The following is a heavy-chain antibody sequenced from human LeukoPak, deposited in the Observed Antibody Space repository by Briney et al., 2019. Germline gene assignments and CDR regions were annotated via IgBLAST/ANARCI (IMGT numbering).Heavy chain of an antibody. CDR1: GGSISNYY. J-gene: IGHJ4*02. Sequence: SETLSVTCTVSGGSISNYYWNWIRQPPGKGLEWIAYIYYSGTTNYNPSLKSRVTISVDTSKKQFSLKLSSVTAADTAFYYCAGDTTVTSFDYWGQGTLVTVSS. CDR3: AGDTTVTSFDY. CDR2: IYYSGTT. V-gene: IGHV4-59*01. D-gene: IGHD4-11*01.